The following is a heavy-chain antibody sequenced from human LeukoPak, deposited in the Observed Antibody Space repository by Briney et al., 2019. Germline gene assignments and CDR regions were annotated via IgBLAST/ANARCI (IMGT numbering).Heavy chain of an antibody. D-gene: IGHD3-22*01. Sequence: PGGSLRLSCAASGFTFSSYDMHWVRQATGKGLEWVSAIGTAGDTYYPGSVKGRFTISRENAKNSLYPQMNSLRAGDTAVYYCARGLYDMSAFDIWGQGTMVTVSS. CDR1: GFTFSSYD. V-gene: IGHV3-13*01. CDR2: IGTAGDT. J-gene: IGHJ3*02. CDR3: ARGLYDMSAFDI.